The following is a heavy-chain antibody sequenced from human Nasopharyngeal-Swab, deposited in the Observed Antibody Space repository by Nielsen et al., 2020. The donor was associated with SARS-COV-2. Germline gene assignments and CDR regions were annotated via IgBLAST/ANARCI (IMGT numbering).Heavy chain of an antibody. CDR2: IYYSGST. CDR3: ARYYDDYYYHYMDV. CDR1: GGSVSSGSYY. V-gene: IGHV4-61*01. Sequence: GSLRLSCTVSGGSVSSGSYYWSWIRQPPGKGLEWIGYIYYSGSTNYNHSLKSRVTISVDTSKNQFSLKLSSVTAADTAVYYCARYYDDYYYHYMDVWGKGTTVTVSS. J-gene: IGHJ6*03. D-gene: IGHD3-22*01.